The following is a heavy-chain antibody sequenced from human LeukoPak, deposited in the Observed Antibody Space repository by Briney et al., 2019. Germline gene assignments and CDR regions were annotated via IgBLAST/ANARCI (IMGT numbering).Heavy chain of an antibody. CDR3: GRQGVVGASGFDY. V-gene: IGHV4-39*01. Sequence: SETLSLTCSVSGGSISGISYYWGWIRQPPEKGLEWIGNIYYSGSTYNNPSLESFVIISVDTSKNQFSLKLSALTAADTAVYYCGRQGVVGASGFDYWGQGTLVTVSS. CDR1: GGSISGISYY. J-gene: IGHJ4*02. CDR2: IYYSGST. D-gene: IGHD1-26*01.